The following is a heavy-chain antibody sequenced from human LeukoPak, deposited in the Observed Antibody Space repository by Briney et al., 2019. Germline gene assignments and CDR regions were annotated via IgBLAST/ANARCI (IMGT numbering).Heavy chain of an antibody. CDR3: ARTLYSSGWYAGNWFDP. Sequence: ASVKVFCKASGYTFTSYGISWVRQAPGQGLEWMGWISAHNGNTNYAQKLQGRVTMTTDTSTSTAYMELRSLRSDDTAVYYCARTLYSSGWYAGNWFDPWGQGTLVTVSS. CDR2: ISAHNGNT. D-gene: IGHD6-19*01. CDR1: GYTFTSYG. J-gene: IGHJ5*02. V-gene: IGHV1-18*01.